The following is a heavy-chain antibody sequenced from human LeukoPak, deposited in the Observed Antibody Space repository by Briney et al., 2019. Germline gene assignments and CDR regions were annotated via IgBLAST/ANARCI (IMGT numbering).Heavy chain of an antibody. CDR2: IYYSGST. D-gene: IGHD3-22*01. V-gene: IGHV4-59*08. CDR3: ARRLGVMNPFYY. J-gene: IGHJ4*02. Sequence: SETLSLTCTVYGGSFSGYYWSWIRQPPGKGLEWIGYIYYSGSTNYNPSVKSRVTISVDTSKNQFSLKLSSVTAADTAVYYCARRLGVMNPFYYWGQGTLVTVSS. CDR1: GGSFSGYY.